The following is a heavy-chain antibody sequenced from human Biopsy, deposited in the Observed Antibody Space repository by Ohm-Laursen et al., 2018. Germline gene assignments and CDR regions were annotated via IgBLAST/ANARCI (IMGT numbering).Heavy chain of an antibody. J-gene: IGHJ4*02. Sequence: PSDTLSLTWPVFGKTFSDYHWSWIRQPPGKGLEWIGQINQAGTTNYNPSLKSRVSISADASKYEFSLRLTSVTAADTAVYLCGNEVHGRDYWGLGAQVTVSS. CDR1: GKTFSDYH. V-gene: IGHV4-34*08. D-gene: IGHD2-15*01. CDR3: GNEVHGRDY. CDR2: INQAGTT.